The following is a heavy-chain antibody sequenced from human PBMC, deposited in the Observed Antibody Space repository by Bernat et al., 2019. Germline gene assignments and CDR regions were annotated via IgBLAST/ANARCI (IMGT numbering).Heavy chain of an antibody. V-gene: IGHV4-30-4*01. Sequence: QVQLQESGPGLVKPSQTLSLTCTVSGGSISSGDYYWSWIRQPPGKGLEWIGYIYYSGNTYYNPSLKSRVTISVDTSKNQFSMKLSSVTAADTAVYYCARTDYSSGYTKRTFDSWGQGTLVTVSS. J-gene: IGHJ4*02. CDR2: IYYSGNT. CDR1: GGSISSGDYY. D-gene: IGHD3-22*01. CDR3: ARTDYSSGYTKRTFDS.